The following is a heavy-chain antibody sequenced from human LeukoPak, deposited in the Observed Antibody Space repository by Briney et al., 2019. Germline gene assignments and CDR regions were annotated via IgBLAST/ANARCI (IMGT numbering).Heavy chain of an antibody. CDR2: ISGSGGST. D-gene: IGHD1-26*01. CDR3: ANIVGATDFDY. CDR1: GFTFSSYA. J-gene: IGHJ4*02. V-gene: IGHV3-23*01. Sequence: GGSMRLSCAASGFTFSSYAMSWVRQAAGKGLEWVSAISGSGGSTYYADSVKGRFTISRDNSKNTLYLQMNSLRAEDTAVYYCANIVGATDFDYWGQGTLVTVSS.